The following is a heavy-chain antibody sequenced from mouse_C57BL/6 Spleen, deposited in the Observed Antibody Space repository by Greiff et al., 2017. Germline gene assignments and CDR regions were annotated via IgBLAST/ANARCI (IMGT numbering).Heavy chain of an antibody. CDR3: ARRIPLITTVVATDFDV. CDR2: INPNYGTT. Sequence: VHVKQSGPELVKPGASVKISCKASGYSFTDYNMNWVKQSNGKSLEWIGVINPNYGTTSYNQKFKGKATLTVDQSSSTAYMQLNSLTSEDSAVYYCARRIPLITTVVATDFDVWGTGTTVTVSS. CDR1: GYSFTDYN. V-gene: IGHV1-39*01. D-gene: IGHD1-1*01. J-gene: IGHJ1*03.